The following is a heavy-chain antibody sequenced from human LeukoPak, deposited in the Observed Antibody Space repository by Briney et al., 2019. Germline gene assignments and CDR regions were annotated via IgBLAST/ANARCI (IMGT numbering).Heavy chain of an antibody. J-gene: IGHJ4*02. D-gene: IGHD6-19*01. CDR1: GFTVSSNY. Sequence: GGSLRLSCAASGFTVSSNYMSWVRQAPGKGLEWVSVIYSGGSTYYSDSVKGRCTISRDNSTTTMYLQMKSLRAEDTAAYYCARVVEGYGSAWPRYFDYWGEGTLVTASS. CDR3: ARVVEGYGSAWPRYFDY. CDR2: IYSGGST. V-gene: IGHV3-66*01.